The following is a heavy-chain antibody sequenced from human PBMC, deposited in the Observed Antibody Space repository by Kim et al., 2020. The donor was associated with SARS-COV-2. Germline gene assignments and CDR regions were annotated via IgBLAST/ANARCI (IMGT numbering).Heavy chain of an antibody. CDR1: GGSISSGGYY. D-gene: IGHD2-15*01. CDR2: IYYSGST. J-gene: IGHJ5*02. V-gene: IGHV4-31*03. Sequence: SETLSLTCTVSGGSISSGGYYWSWIRQHPGKGLEWIGYIYYSGSTYYNPSLKSRVTISVDTSKNQFSLKLSSVTAGDTAVYYCARAATVVVVAATYYNGFDPWGQGTLVTVSS. CDR3: ARAATVVVVAATYYNGFDP.